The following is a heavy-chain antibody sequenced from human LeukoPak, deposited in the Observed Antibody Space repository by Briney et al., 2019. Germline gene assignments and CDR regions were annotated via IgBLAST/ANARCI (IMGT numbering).Heavy chain of an antibody. Sequence: PGGSLRLSCAASGFTFSSYGMHWVRQAPGKGLEWVAVVWYDGRNRDYADSVKGRFTISKDNSNNMVFLQMDRLRAEDTAVYYCARLWGGNGYSGGSLNLWGQGTLVPVSS. J-gene: IGHJ5*02. CDR3: ARLWGGNGYSGGSLNL. CDR2: VWYDGRNR. CDR1: GFTFSSYG. V-gene: IGHV3-33*08. D-gene: IGHD3-16*01.